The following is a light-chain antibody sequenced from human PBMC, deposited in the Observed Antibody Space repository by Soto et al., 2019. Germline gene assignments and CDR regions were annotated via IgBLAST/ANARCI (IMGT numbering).Light chain of an antibody. CDR1: QGISTW. J-gene: IGKJ5*01. CDR2: GAS. Sequence: DIQMTQSPSSVSASVGDTVTITCRASQGISTWLAWYQQKPGRAPQLLLFGASNLQSGVPSRFSGSGSGAEFTLTISNLQPEDFATYYCQQTDTFGSITFGQGTRVE. V-gene: IGKV1D-12*01. CDR3: QQTDTFGSIT.